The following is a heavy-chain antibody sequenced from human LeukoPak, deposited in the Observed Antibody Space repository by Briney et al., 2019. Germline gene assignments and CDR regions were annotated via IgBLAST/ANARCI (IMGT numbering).Heavy chain of an antibody. CDR1: GFTFSSLC. CDR3: ARVRIAVAVSAFDI. D-gene: IGHD6-19*01. Sequence: GGSLRLSCEASGFTFSSLCMGWVRQAPGKGLEWVANIKQDGSEKYYVDSVKGRFTISRDNAKNSLYLQMSILRAADTAVYYCARVRIAVAVSAFDIWGQGTMVTVSS. CDR2: IKQDGSEK. V-gene: IGHV3-7*03. J-gene: IGHJ3*02.